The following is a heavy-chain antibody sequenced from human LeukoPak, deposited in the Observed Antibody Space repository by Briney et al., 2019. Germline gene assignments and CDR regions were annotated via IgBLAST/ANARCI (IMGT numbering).Heavy chain of an antibody. CDR1: GGSISSYY. CDR2: IYYSGST. D-gene: IGHD3-22*01. V-gene: IGHV4-59*01. J-gene: IGHJ3*02. Sequence: PSETMSLTCTVAGGSISSYYWSWIRQLPGKGLEWIGYIYYSGSTNYNPSLKSRVTISVDTSKNQFSLKLSSVTAADTAVYYCARVVKDAFDIWGQGTMVTVSS. CDR3: ARVVKDAFDI.